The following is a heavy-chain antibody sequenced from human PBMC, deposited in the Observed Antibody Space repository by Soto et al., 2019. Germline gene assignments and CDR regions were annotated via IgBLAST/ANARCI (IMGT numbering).Heavy chain of an antibody. V-gene: IGHV4-59*08. CDR2: FSYGGGT. J-gene: IGHJ1*01. CDR3: ARHFRDAYTARAF. Sequence: QVQLQESGPGLAKPSETLSLTCTVSGGSISDYYWSWIRQPPGKGLEWRGYFSYGGGTNNSPSLKSRATISRDXXKNHLSLNLSSVTAADPAVYYCARHFRDAYTARAFWGQGTLVTVSS. CDR1: GGSISDYY. D-gene: IGHD2-2*01.